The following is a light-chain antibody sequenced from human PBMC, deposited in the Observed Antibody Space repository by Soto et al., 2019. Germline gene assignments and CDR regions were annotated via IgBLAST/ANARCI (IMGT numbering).Light chain of an antibody. Sequence: QSVLTQPPSASGTPGQRVTISCSGSSSNIGSNYVYWYQQLPGTAPKLLIYRNNQRPSGVPDRFSGSKSGTSASLAISGLRSEDEADYYCAAWNDSLSGFYVFXTGTKVTVL. CDR3: AAWNDSLSGFYV. V-gene: IGLV1-47*01. J-gene: IGLJ1*01. CDR1: SSNIGSNY. CDR2: RNN.